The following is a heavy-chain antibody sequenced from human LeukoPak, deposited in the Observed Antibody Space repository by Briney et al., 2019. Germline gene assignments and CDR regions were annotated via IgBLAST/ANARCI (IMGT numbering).Heavy chain of an antibody. V-gene: IGHV3-30*18. Sequence: GGSLRLSCAASGFTFSTYGAHWVRQAPGKGLEWVAVVSDDGSNTHYADFVKGRFTISRDNSKNMLYLQMNSLRAEDTAVYYCAKDRQHDYDFWSGAYFDYWGQGTLVTVSS. CDR3: AKDRQHDYDFWSGAYFDY. D-gene: IGHD3-3*01. J-gene: IGHJ4*02. CDR1: GFTFSTYG. CDR2: VSDDGSNT.